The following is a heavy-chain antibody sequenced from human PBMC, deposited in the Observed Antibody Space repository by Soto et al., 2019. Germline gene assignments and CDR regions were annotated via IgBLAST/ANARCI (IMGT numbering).Heavy chain of an antibody. J-gene: IGHJ4*02. Sequence: QVQLEQSAAEVKKPGSSVKVSCRASGGTFGGYGLHWVRQAPGQGREWMGGIVPLLAAANYAQRFQGRGTVTGDASGGNLVLHSLIPDDTAIYFCARGGTWYAHSGRSYHYTAKLESWGQGTLVTVSS. CDR3: ARGGTWYAHSGRSYHYTAKLES. CDR2: IVPLLAAA. D-gene: IGHD3-16*02. V-gene: IGHV1-69*12. CDR1: GGTFGGYG.